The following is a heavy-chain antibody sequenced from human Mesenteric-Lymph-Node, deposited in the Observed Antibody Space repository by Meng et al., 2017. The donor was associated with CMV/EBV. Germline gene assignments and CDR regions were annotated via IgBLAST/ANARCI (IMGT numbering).Heavy chain of an antibody. Sequence: HVQLHQFGAGLLQPSESLSVTCAVYGGSFSGYYWNWIRQSPEKGLEWIGEINHSGSTTYNPSFTSRIIISVDTSTNQISLNMSSVTAADTAVYYCARGSSYDILTGYFDYWGQGALVTVSS. V-gene: IGHV4-34*01. J-gene: IGHJ4*02. CDR1: GGSFSGYY. CDR2: INHSGST. D-gene: IGHD3-9*01. CDR3: ARGSSYDILTGYFDY.